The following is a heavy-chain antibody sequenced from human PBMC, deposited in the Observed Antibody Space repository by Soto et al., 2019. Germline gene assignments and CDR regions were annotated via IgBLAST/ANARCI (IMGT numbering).Heavy chain of an antibody. CDR2: IYYSGST. Sequence: SETLSLTCTVSGGSISSCSYYWGWIRQPPGKGLEWIGSIYYSGSTYYNPSPKSRVTISVDTSKNQFSLKLSSVTAADTAVYYCASERKYQLLCFDYWGQGTLVTVSS. D-gene: IGHD2-2*01. CDR1: GGSISSCSYY. CDR3: ASERKYQLLCFDY. V-gene: IGHV4-39*01. J-gene: IGHJ4*02.